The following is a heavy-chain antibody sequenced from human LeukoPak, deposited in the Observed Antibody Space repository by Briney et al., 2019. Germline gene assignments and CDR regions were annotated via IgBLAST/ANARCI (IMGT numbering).Heavy chain of an antibody. V-gene: IGHV4-34*01. J-gene: IGHJ6*03. CDR1: GGSFTNY. Sequence: PSETLSLTCAVYGGSFTNYWSWIRQPPGKGLEWIGEINHSGSTYYNPSLKSRVTISVDTSKNQFSLKLSSVTAADTAVYYRARDPGNYYYYMDVWGKGTTVTVSS. CDR2: INHSGST. CDR3: ARDPGNYYYYMDV.